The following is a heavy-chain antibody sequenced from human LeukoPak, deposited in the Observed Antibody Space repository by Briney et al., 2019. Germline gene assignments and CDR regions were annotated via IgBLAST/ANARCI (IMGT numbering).Heavy chain of an antibody. J-gene: IGHJ6*03. CDR2: ISAYNGNT. CDR3: ARLNGQPLVPAANYYYYYMDV. D-gene: IGHD2-2*01. CDR1: GYTFTSYG. V-gene: IGHV1-18*01. Sequence: ASVKVSCKASGYTFTSYGISWVRQAPGQGLEWMGWISAYNGNTNYAQKLQGRVTMTTDTSTSTAYMELRSLRSDDTAVYYCARLNGQPLVPAANYYYYYMDVWGKGTTVTVSS.